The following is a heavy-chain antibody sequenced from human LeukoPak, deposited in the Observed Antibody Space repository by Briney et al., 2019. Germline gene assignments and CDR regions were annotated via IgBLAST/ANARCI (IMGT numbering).Heavy chain of an antibody. CDR1: GYTFTSYD. V-gene: IGHV1-18*01. J-gene: IGHJ4*02. Sequence: ASVKVSCKASGYTFTSYDINWVRQATGQGLEWMGWISAYNGNTNYAQKLQGRVTMTTDTSTSTAYMELRSLRSDDTAVYYCARVATGVPGGYWGQGTLVTVSS. CDR2: ISAYNGNT. D-gene: IGHD5-12*01. CDR3: ARVATGVPGGY.